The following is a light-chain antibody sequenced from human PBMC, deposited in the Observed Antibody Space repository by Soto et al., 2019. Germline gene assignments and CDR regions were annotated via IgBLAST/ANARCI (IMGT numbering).Light chain of an antibody. CDR3: QQYDYLPIT. J-gene: IGKJ5*01. V-gene: IGKV1-5*01. CDR1: QSISSW. Sequence: DIQMTQSPSTLSASVGDRVTITCRASQSISSWLAWYQQKPGKAPKLLIYDASSLESGVPSRFSGSGSGTEFTLTISSLQPDDFATYYCQQYDYLPITFGQGTRLEIK. CDR2: DAS.